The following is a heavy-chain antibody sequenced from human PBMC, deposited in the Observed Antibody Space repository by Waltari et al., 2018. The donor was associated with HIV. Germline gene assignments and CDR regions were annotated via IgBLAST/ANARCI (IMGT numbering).Heavy chain of an antibody. V-gene: IGHV3-48*01. CDR1: GFTFSRFG. J-gene: IGHJ4*02. CDR3: ARGRNSEDY. Sequence: EVLLVESGGGLVQPGGSLRLSCAASGFTFSRFGMNWVRQAQGKGLEWVAHISTSGSTTYYADSVTGRFTISRDNAKNSLYLQMNSLRAEDTALYFCARGRNSEDYWGQGILVTVSS. CDR2: ISTSGSTT.